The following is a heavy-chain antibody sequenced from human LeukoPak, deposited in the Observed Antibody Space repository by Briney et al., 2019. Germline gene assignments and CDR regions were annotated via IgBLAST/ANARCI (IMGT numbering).Heavy chain of an antibody. J-gene: IGHJ6*02. CDR2: IYYSGST. D-gene: IGHD3-10*01. Sequence: SETLSLTCTVSGGSISSYYWSRIRQPPGKGLEWIGYIYYSGSTNYNPSLKSRVTISVDTSKNQFSLKLSSVTAADTAVYYCARHSDKILWFGAYYGMDVWGQGTTVTVSS. CDR3: ARHSDKILWFGAYYGMDV. CDR1: GGSISSYY. V-gene: IGHV4-59*08.